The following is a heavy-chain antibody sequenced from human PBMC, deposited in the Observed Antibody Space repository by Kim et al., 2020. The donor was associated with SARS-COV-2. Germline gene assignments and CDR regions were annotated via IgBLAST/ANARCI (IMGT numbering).Heavy chain of an antibody. CDR3: APIYGDYSDFDY. V-gene: IGHV4-34*01. J-gene: IGHJ4*02. D-gene: IGHD4-17*01. Sequence: DNPSLKSRVTMSLDRSKKQFSLKLTSVTAADTAVYYCAPIYGDYSDFDYWGQGSLVAVSS.